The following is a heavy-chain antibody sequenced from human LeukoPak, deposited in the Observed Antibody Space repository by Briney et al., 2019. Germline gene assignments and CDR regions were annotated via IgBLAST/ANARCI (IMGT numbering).Heavy chain of an antibody. V-gene: IGHV3-21*01. D-gene: IGHD2-8*01. Sequence: GGSLRLSCAASGFTFSSYSMNWIRQAPGKGLEWVSSISSSSSYIYYADSVKGRFTTSRDNAKNSLYLQMNSLRAEDTAVYYCARAPKGNGFYCTNGVCHFDYWGQGTLVTVSS. CDR1: GFTFSSYS. CDR2: ISSSSSYI. J-gene: IGHJ4*02. CDR3: ARAPKGNGFYCTNGVCHFDY.